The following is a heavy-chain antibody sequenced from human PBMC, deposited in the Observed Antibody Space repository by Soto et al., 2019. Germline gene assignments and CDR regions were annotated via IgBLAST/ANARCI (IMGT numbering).Heavy chain of an antibody. CDR3: ARAASITLGYCSSTSCYAGIPGMDV. Sequence: GGSLRLSCAASGFTFSSYGMHWVRQAPGKGLEWVAVIWYDGSNKYYADSVKGRFTISRDNSKNTLYLQMNSLRAEDTAVYYCARAASITLGYCSSTSCYAGIPGMDVWGQGTTVTVSS. V-gene: IGHV3-33*01. D-gene: IGHD2-2*01. J-gene: IGHJ6*02. CDR2: IWYDGSNK. CDR1: GFTFSSYG.